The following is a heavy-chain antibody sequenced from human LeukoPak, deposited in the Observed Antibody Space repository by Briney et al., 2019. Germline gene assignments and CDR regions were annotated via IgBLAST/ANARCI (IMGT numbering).Heavy chain of an antibody. J-gene: IGHJ6*02. V-gene: IGHV1-8*01. Sequence: ASVKVSCKGSGYTFTSYDINWVRQGPGQGLEWKGWMNPNSGNTGYAQKFQGRVTMTRNTSISTAYMELSSLRSEDTAVYYCARAIVVVPAAHYYYYGMDVWGQGTTVTVSS. CDR3: ARAIVVVPAAHYYYYGMDV. CDR1: GYTFTSYD. D-gene: IGHD2-2*01. CDR2: MNPNSGNT.